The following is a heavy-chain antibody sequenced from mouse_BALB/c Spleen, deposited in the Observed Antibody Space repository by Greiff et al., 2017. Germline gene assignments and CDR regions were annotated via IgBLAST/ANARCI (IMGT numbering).Heavy chain of an antibody. J-gene: IGHJ4*01. CDR1: GFSLTSYG. Sequence: QVHVKQSGPGLVQPSQSLSITCTVSGFSLTSYGVHWVRQSPGKGLEWLGVIWSGGSTDYNAAFISRLSISKDNSKSQVFFKMNSLQANDTAIYYCARTDYGNFPYAMDYWGQGTSVTVSS. CDR2: IWSGGST. V-gene: IGHV2-2*02. CDR3: ARTDYGNFPYAMDY. D-gene: IGHD2-1*01.